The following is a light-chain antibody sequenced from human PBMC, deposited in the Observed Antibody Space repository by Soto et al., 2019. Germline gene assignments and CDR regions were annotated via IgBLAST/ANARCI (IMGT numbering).Light chain of an antibody. J-gene: IGKJ4*01. CDR2: AAS. Sequence: DIQMTQSPSSLSASVGDRVTITCRASQSISSYLNWYQQKPGKAPKLLIYAASSLQSGVPSRFSCSGSGTEFTLTISSLQPEDFATYYCQQSYSTPRTFGGGTKVEIK. V-gene: IGKV1-39*01. CDR3: QQSYSTPRT. CDR1: QSISSY.